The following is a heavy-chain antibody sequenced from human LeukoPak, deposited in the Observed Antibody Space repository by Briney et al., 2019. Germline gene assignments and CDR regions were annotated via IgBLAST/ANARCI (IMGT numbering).Heavy chain of an antibody. D-gene: IGHD4-17*01. Sequence: SETLSLTCTVSGGSINSYYWSWLRQPAGKGLEWIGRIYTSGSSNYNPSLKSRVTMSVDTSKNQFSLRLTSVTAADTAVYYCARAAYGDYRYYYFYFDVWGKGTTVTVSS. CDR1: GGSINSYY. V-gene: IGHV4-4*07. CDR2: IYTSGSS. J-gene: IGHJ6*03. CDR3: ARAAYGDYRYYYFYFDV.